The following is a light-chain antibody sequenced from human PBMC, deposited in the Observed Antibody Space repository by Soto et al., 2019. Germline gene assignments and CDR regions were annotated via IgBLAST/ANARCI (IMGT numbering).Light chain of an antibody. V-gene: IGLV2-14*01. CDR1: SSDVGVYNY. J-gene: IGLJ1*01. CDR3: SSSTSSSTYV. CDR2: EVS. Sequence: QSALTQPACVSGSPGQSITISCTGTSSDVGVYNYVSWYQQHPGKAPKLLLYEVSNRPSGVSNRFSGSKSGNTASLTISGLQTEDEANYYCSSSTSSSTYVFGTGTKVTVL.